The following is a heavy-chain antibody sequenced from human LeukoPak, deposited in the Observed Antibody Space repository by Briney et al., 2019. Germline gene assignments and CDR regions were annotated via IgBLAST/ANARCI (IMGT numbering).Heavy chain of an antibody. Sequence: SETLSLTCTVSGGSVSSHCWSWIRQPAGKGLEWIGRIYTSGSTNYNPSLKSRVTMSVDTSKNQFSLKLSSVTAADTAVYYCARQYCYDSGGFSTYFDYWGQGTLVTVSS. CDR1: GGSVSSHC. J-gene: IGHJ4*02. CDR3: ARQYCYDSGGFSTYFDY. CDR2: IYTSGST. D-gene: IGHD3-22*01. V-gene: IGHV4-4*07.